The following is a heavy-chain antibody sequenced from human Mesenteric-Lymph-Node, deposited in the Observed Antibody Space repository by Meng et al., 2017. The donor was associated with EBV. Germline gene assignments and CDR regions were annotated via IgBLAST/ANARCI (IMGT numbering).Heavy chain of an antibody. CDR3: ASVSGYCIGGSCNFDY. CDR2: IFHSGNF. D-gene: IGHD2-15*01. Sequence: QWQLKESGPGVVKPSGTLSSPCAVSGGSISNTIWWSWVRQPPGKGLEWIGEIFHSGNFNYNPSLKSRVTMSVDKSKNQFSLRVTSVTAADTAVYYCASVSGYCIGGSCNFDYWGQGTLVTVSS. CDR1: GGSISNTIW. V-gene: IGHV4-4*02. J-gene: IGHJ4*02.